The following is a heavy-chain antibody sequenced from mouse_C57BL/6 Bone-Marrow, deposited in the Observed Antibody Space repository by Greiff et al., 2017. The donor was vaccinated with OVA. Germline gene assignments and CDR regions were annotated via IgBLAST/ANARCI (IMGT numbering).Heavy chain of an antibody. CDR3: ARVCDGYLSWFAY. J-gene: IGHJ3*01. CDR2: IDPSDSET. CDR1: GYTFTSYW. D-gene: IGHD2-3*01. V-gene: IGHV1-52*01. Sequence: VQLQQPGAELVRPGYSVKLSCKASGYTFTSYWMHWVKQRPIQGLEWIGNIDPSDSETHYNQKFKDKATLTVDKSSSTAYMQLSSLTSEDSAVYYCARVCDGYLSWFAYWGQGTLVTVSA.